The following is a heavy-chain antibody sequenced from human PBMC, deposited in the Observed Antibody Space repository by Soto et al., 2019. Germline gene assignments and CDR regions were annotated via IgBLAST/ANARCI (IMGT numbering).Heavy chain of an antibody. J-gene: IGHJ2*01. V-gene: IGHV3-23*01. CDR1: GFTFSSYA. CDR2: ISGSGGST. Sequence: EVQLLESGGGLVQPGGSLRLSCAASGFTFSSYAMSWVRQAPGKGLEWVSAISGSGGSTYYADSVKGRFTISRDNSKNTLYLQMNSLRAEDTAVYYCAKDPTVVVAAPSPFLSLWGRGTLVTVSS. CDR3: AKDPTVVVAAPSPFLSL. D-gene: IGHD2-15*01.